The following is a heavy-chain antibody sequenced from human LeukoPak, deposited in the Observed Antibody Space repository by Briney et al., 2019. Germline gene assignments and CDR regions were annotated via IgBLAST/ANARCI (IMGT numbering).Heavy chain of an antibody. CDR2: INHSGST. CDR1: GGSFSGYY. CDR3: ARVARCTSCFDVDY. D-gene: IGHD2-2*01. J-gene: IGHJ4*02. V-gene: IGHV4-34*01. Sequence: SETLPLTRAVYGGSFSGYYWSWIRQPPGKGLEWIGEINHSGSTNYNPSLKSRVTISVDTSKNQFSLKLSSVTAADTAVYYCARVARCTSCFDVDYWGQGTLVTVSS.